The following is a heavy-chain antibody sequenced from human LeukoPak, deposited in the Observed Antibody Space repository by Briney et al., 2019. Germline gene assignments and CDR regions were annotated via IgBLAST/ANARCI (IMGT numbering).Heavy chain of an antibody. Sequence: GGSLRLSCAASGFTFSSYDMDWVRQAPGKGLEWVAVVSYDGSNKYYANSVKGRFTISRDNSKNTLYLQMNSLRAEDTAVYYCAKDQNFWRPFDYWGQGTLVTVSS. CDR1: GFTFSSYD. CDR3: AKDQNFWRPFDY. V-gene: IGHV3-30*18. J-gene: IGHJ4*02. CDR2: VSYDGSNK. D-gene: IGHD3-3*01.